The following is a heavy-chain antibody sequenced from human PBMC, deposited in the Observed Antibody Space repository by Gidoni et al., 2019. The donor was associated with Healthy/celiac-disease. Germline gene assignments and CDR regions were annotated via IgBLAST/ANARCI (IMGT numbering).Heavy chain of an antibody. D-gene: IGHD5-12*01. CDR1: GGSISSGGYY. V-gene: IGHV4-31*03. Sequence: QVQLQESGPGLVKPSQTLSLTCTVSGGSISSGGYYWSWLRPHPGTCLEWIGYIYYSGSTYYNPSLKSRVTISVDTSKNQFSLKLSSVTAADTAVYYCARDRGPTRRFDYWGQGTLVTVSS. J-gene: IGHJ4*02. CDR3: ARDRGPTRRFDY. CDR2: IYYSGST.